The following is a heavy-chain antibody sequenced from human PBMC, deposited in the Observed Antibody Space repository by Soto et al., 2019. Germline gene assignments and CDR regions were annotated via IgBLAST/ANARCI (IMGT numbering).Heavy chain of an antibody. V-gene: IGHV1-69*13. CDR2: IIPIFGTA. Sequence: GASVKVSCKASGGTFSSYAISLVRQAPGQGLEWMGGIIPIFGTANYAQKFQGRVTVTADESTSTAYMELSSLRSEDTALYYCERRGRQQPRRAYGMDVWGQGTTVPVSS. D-gene: IGHD6-13*01. J-gene: IGHJ6*01. CDR1: GGTFSSYA. CDR3: ERRGRQQPRRAYGMDV.